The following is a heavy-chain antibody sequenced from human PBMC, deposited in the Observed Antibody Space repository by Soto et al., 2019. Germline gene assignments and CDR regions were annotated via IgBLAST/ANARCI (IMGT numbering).Heavy chain of an antibody. D-gene: IGHD4-17*01. Sequence: PGGSLRLSCAASGFTFSSYAMHWVRQAPGKGLEWVAVISYDGSNKYYADSVKGRFTISRDNSKNTLYLQMNSLRAEDTAVYYCARDWASTVTLLYYYYGMDVWGQGTTVTVPS. J-gene: IGHJ6*02. V-gene: IGHV3-30-3*01. CDR2: ISYDGSNK. CDR1: GFTFSSYA. CDR3: ARDWASTVTLLYYYYGMDV.